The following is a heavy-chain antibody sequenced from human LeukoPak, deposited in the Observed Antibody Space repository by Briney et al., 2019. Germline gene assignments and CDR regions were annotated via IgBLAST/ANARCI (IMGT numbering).Heavy chain of an antibody. J-gene: IGHJ6*03. D-gene: IGHD2-2*01. CDR1: GYTFTSYD. V-gene: IGHV1-8*01. Sequence: ASVTVSFKASGYTFTSYDINWVRQATGQGLEWMGWMNPNSGNTGYAQKFQGRVTMTRDMSTSTVYMELSSLRSEDTAVYYCARDSNIVVVPAARGYMDVWGKGTTVTVSS. CDR2: MNPNSGNT. CDR3: ARDSNIVVVPAARGYMDV.